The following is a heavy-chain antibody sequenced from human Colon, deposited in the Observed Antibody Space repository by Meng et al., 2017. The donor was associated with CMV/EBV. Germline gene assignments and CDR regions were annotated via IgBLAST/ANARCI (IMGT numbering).Heavy chain of an antibody. CDR3: ARHFNSGWSDY. J-gene: IGHJ4*02. D-gene: IGHD6-19*01. Sequence: CTVSGGSISSANYYWGWIRQPPGKGLEWIGAIYYTGSTYYTPSLKSRVTISVDTSKNQFSLKLTSVTAADTAVYYCARHFNSGWSDYWGQGTLVTVSS. V-gene: IGHV4-39*01. CDR2: IYYTGST. CDR1: GGSISSANYY.